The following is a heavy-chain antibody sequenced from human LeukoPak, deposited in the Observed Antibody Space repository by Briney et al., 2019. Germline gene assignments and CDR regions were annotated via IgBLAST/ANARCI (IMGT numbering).Heavy chain of an antibody. V-gene: IGHV1-46*01. J-gene: IGHJ4*02. CDR1: GYTFPSYY. CDR3: AKDGSPYSSRYFDY. D-gene: IGHD6-19*01. CDR2: INPSGGST. Sequence: ASVKVSCKASGYTFPSYYMHWVRQAPGQGLEWLGLINPSGGSTTYAQRFQGRVTMARDTSTRTVYMELSSLRSEDTAVYYCAKDGSPYSSRYFDYWGRGTLVTVSS.